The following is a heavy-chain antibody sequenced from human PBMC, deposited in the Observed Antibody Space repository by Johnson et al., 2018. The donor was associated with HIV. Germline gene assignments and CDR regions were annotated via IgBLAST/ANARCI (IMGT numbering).Heavy chain of an antibody. CDR3: ARVQWLILDAFDI. Sequence: QVQLVESGGGVVQPGRSLRLSCAASGFTFSSYGMHWVRQAPGKGLEWVAVISYDGSNKYYAASVKGRFTISRDNYKNTLYLQMNSLRAEDTAVYYCARVQWLILDAFDIWGQGTMVTVSS. V-gene: IGHV3-30*03. D-gene: IGHD6-19*01. J-gene: IGHJ3*02. CDR1: GFTFSSYG. CDR2: ISYDGSNK.